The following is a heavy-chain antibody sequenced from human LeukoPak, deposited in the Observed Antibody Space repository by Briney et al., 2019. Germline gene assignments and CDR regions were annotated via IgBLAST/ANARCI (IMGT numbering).Heavy chain of an antibody. CDR3: ARGRELLDAFDI. D-gene: IGHD1-26*01. Sequence: PSETLSLTCTVSGGSISSGDYYWSWIRQPPGKGLEWIGCIYYSGSTYYNPSLKSRVTISVDTSKNQFSLKLSSVTAADTAVYYCARGRELLDAFDIWGQGTVVTVSS. CDR2: IYYSGST. J-gene: IGHJ3*02. CDR1: GGSISSGDYY. V-gene: IGHV4-30-4*01.